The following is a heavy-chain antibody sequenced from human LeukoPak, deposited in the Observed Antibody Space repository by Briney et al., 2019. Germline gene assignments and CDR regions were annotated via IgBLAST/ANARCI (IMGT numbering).Heavy chain of an antibody. V-gene: IGHV3-74*01. CDR1: GFTFSSYW. J-gene: IGHJ4*02. D-gene: IGHD5-12*01. CDR2: IKTDGSIT. Sequence: PGGSLRLSCAASGFTFSSYWMCWVRQDPGKGLAWVSCIKTDGSITAYAGSVKGRFTISRDNAKNTLYLQMNSLRADDTAVYYCAKTSRVNSAYDSPFDHWGQGTLVTVSS. CDR3: AKTSRVNSAYDSPFDH.